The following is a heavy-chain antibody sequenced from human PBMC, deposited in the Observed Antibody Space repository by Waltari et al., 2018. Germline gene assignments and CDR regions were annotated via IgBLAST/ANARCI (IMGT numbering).Heavy chain of an antibody. J-gene: IGHJ4*02. V-gene: IGHV3-23*01. CDR1: GFTFSSYA. Sequence: EVQLLESGGGLVQPGGSLRLSCAASGFTFSSYAMSWVHQAPGKGLEWVSAISGSGGSTYYADSVKGRFTISRDNSKNTLYLQMNSLRAEDTAVYYCAKLELAGVYYFDYWGQGTLVTVSS. D-gene: IGHD1-1*01. CDR2: ISGSGGST. CDR3: AKLELAGVYYFDY.